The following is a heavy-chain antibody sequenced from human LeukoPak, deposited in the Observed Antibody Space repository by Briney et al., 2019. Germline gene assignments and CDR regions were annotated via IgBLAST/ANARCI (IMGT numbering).Heavy chain of an antibody. V-gene: IGHV4-4*09. Sequence: SETLSLTCTVSGGSISSYYWSWLRQPPGKGLEWIGYIYTSGSTNYNPSLKSRVTISVDTSKNQFSLKLSSVTAADTAVYYCARSLGYCSSTSCYRWFDPWGQGTLVTVSS. CDR1: GGSISSYY. CDR2: IYTSGST. D-gene: IGHD2-2*01. J-gene: IGHJ5*02. CDR3: ARSLGYCSSTSCYRWFDP.